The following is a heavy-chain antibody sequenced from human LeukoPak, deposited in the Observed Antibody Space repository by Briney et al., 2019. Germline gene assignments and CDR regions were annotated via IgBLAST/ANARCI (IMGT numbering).Heavy chain of an antibody. Sequence: GGSLRLSCAASGFTFSSYSMNWVRQAPGKGLEWVSSISHISSYIYYADSVKGRFTISRDNAKNSLYLQMNSLRAEDTAVYYCAREEYSGSYYFDYWGQGTLVSVSS. CDR2: ISHISSYI. D-gene: IGHD1-26*01. CDR1: GFTFSSYS. V-gene: IGHV3-21*01. J-gene: IGHJ4*02. CDR3: AREEYSGSYYFDY.